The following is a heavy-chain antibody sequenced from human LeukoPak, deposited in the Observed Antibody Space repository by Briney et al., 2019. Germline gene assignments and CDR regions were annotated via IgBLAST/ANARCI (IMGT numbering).Heavy chain of an antibody. CDR3: AKGPDIVVVPAALD. Sequence: GGSLRLSCAASGFTFSRYWMSWLRQAPGKGLEWVAHVSQDEGDKYYADSVKGRFTISRDNSKNTLYLQMNSLRAEDTAVYYCAKGPDIVVVPAALDWGQGTMVTVSS. CDR1: GFTFSRYW. V-gene: IGHV3-7*03. CDR2: VSQDEGDK. D-gene: IGHD2-2*01. J-gene: IGHJ3*01.